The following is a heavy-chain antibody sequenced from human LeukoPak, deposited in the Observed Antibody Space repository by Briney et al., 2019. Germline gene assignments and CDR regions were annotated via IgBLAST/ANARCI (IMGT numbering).Heavy chain of an antibody. V-gene: IGHV3-21*01. CDR1: GFTFSSYT. D-gene: IGHD5-12*01. J-gene: IGHJ4*02. CDR3: ARVRDLYRDY. Sequence: GGSLRLSCAASGFTFSSYTMNWVRQAPGKGLEWVSSISGGSTYTFYADSVMGRFTISRDNAKNSMYLHMGSLRAEDTGVYYCARVRDLYRDYWGQGILVTVSS. CDR2: ISGGSTYT.